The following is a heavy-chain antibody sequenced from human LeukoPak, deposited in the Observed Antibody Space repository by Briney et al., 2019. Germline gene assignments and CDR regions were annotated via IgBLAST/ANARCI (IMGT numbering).Heavy chain of an antibody. J-gene: IGHJ4*02. V-gene: IGHV3-74*01. CDR2: IKTDGSDT. CDR1: GFTFSDYW. CDR3: ARVYVGSTTTCPYDY. D-gene: IGHD3-16*01. Sequence: GGSLRLSCAASGFTFSDYWMHWVRQAPGKGLVWVSRIKTDGSDTNYADSVKGRFTISRDNAKNTLYLQMNGLRAEDTAVYYCARVYVGSTTTCPYDYWGQGTLVTVSS.